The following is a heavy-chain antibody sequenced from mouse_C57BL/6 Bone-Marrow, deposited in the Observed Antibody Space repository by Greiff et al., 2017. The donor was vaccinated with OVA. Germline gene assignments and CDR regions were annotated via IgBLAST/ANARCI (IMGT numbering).Heavy chain of an antibody. J-gene: IGHJ4*01. V-gene: IGHV1-82*01. CDR2: IYPGDGDT. D-gene: IGHD6-1*01. CDR3: ARELASYAMDY. CDR1: GYAFSSSW. Sequence: QVQLQQSGPELVKPGASVKISCKASGYAFSSSWMNWVKQRPGKGLEWIGRIYPGDGDTNYNGKFKGKATLTADKSSSTAYMQRSSLTSEDSAVYFCARELASYAMDYWGQGTSVTVSS.